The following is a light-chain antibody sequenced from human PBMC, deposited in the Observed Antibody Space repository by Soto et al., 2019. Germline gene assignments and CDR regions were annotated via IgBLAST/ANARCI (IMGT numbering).Light chain of an antibody. V-gene: IGLV2-8*01. CDR1: SSEVGAYKY. CDR2: EVT. J-gene: IGLJ3*02. Sequence: QSALTQPPSASGSPGQSVTISCTGTSSEVGAYKYVSWYQQYPGKAPKLMIYEVTKRPSGVPDRFSGSKSGNTASLTVSGLQAEDEADYYCTSYVGNDIWVFGGGTKVTVL. CDR3: TSYVGNDIWV.